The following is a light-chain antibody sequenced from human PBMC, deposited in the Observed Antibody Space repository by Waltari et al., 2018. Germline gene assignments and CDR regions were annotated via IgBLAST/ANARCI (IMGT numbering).Light chain of an antibody. Sequence: QSALTQPASVSGSPGQSITISCPGTSSDVGASSYVSWYQQFPGKVPKLIIYDVIRRPSGVSNRFSGSKSGNTASLTISGLQGEDEAHYYCNSYTNNSTLVFGGGTELTVL. CDR2: DVI. CDR3: NSYTNNSTLV. V-gene: IGLV2-14*01. CDR1: SSDVGASSY. J-gene: IGLJ3*02.